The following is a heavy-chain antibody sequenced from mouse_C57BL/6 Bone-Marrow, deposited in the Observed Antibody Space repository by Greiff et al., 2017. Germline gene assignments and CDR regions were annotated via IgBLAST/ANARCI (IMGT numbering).Heavy chain of an antibody. CDR1: GYTFTSYW. D-gene: IGHD2-4*01. Sequence: VQLQQPGAELVRPGTSVKLSCKASGYTFTSYWMHWVKQRPGQGLEWIGVIDPSDSYTNYNQKFKGKATLTVDTSSSTAYMQLSSLTSEASAVYYCAIGGLRRFDYWGQGTTLTVSS. V-gene: IGHV1-59*01. CDR2: IDPSDSYT. J-gene: IGHJ2*01. CDR3: AIGGLRRFDY.